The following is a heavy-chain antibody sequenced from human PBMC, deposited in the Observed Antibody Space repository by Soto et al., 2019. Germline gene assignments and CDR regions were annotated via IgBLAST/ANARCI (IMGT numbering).Heavy chain of an antibody. V-gene: IGHV3-23*01. CDR2: ISGSGGST. Sequence: GGSQRLSCAASGFTFSSYSMSWVRQAPGKGLEWVSAISGSGGSTYYADSVKGRFTISRDNSKNTLYLQMNSLRAEDTAVYYCANPPSLMVYAMHYWGQGTLVTVSS. J-gene: IGHJ4*02. CDR1: GFTFSSYS. D-gene: IGHD2-8*01. CDR3: ANPPSLMVYAMHY.